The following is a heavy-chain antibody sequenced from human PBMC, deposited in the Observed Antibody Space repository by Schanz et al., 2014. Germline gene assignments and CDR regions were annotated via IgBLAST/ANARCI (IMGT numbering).Heavy chain of an antibody. V-gene: IGHV1-69*02. CDR2: IIPSLGLA. CDR3: ARAPTAYCSDTSCLGTPFDY. CDR1: GGTFSSFG. J-gene: IGHJ4*02. Sequence: QVQLVQSGAEVKKPGSSVKVSCKASGGTFSSFGINWVRQAPGQGLEWMGRIIPSLGLAKYEQKFQDKVTITADTSTTTAYMEWSGLRAEDTAVYYCARAPTAYCSDTSCLGTPFDYWGQGTLVTVSS. D-gene: IGHD2-2*01.